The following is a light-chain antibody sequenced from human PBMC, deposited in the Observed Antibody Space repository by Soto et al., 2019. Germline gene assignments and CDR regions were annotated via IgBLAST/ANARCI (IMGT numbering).Light chain of an antibody. CDR3: QQYNTYST. V-gene: IGKV1-5*03. J-gene: IGKJ1*01. CDR1: QSISSW. Sequence: DIQMTQSPSTLSAFVGDRVTISCPASQSISSWLAWYQQKPGEAPKLLINKASTLESGVPSRFSGSGSGTEFTLTISSLQPDDFATYYCQQYNTYSTFGQGTKVEI. CDR2: KAS.